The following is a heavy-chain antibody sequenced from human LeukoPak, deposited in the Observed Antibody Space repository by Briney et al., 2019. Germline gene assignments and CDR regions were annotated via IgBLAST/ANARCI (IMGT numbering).Heavy chain of an antibody. CDR1: GYTFTGYY. CDR2: INPNSGGT. J-gene: IGHJ4*02. D-gene: IGHD3-10*01. Sequence: GASVKASCKASGYTFTGYYMHWVRQAPGQGLEWMGWINPNSGGTNYAQKFQGRVTMTRDTSISTAYMELSRLRSDDTAVYYCARGHAVGYALFGDWGQGTLVTVSS. CDR3: ARGHAVGYALFGD. V-gene: IGHV1-2*02.